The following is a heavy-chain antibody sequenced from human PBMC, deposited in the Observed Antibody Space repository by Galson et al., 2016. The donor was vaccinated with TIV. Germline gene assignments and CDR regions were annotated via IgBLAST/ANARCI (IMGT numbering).Heavy chain of an antibody. Sequence: QSGAEVKKAGESLRISCKGSGYTFTRYWIGWVRQMPGKGLEWIGIVYPLDSEAKYNPSFQGQVTISAYKSISAAYLQWRSLKASDTAMYYCARLPGYCANGVCFGDYPYGLDVWGQGTTVTVSS. V-gene: IGHV5-51*01. CDR1: GYTFTRYW. CDR2: VYPLDSEA. J-gene: IGHJ6*02. D-gene: IGHD2-8*01. CDR3: ARLPGYCANGVCFGDYPYGLDV.